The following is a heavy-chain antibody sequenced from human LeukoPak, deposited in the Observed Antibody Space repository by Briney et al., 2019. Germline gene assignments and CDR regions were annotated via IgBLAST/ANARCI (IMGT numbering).Heavy chain of an antibody. CDR3: AKDLRCSSTSCSGTDFDY. V-gene: IGHV3-23*01. D-gene: IGHD2-2*01. CDR2: ISGSGGST. Sequence: GGSLRLSCAASGFTFSSYAMSWDRQAPGKGLEWVSAISGSGGSTYYADSVKGRFTISRDNSKNTLHLQMNSLRAEDTAVYYCAKDLRCSSTSCSGTDFDYWGQGTLVTVSS. CDR1: GFTFSSYA. J-gene: IGHJ4*02.